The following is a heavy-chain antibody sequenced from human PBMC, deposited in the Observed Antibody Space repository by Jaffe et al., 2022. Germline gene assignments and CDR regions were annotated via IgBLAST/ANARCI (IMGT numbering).Heavy chain of an antibody. V-gene: IGHV5-51*01. D-gene: IGHD3-10*01. CDR3: VRHVEAWAVGFGELPEYYFDY. CDR1: GYSFTSYW. Sequence: EVQLVQSGAEVKKPGESLKISCKGSGYSFTSYWIGWVRQMPGKGLEWMGIIYPGDSDTRYSPSFQGQVTISADKSISTAYLQWSSLKASDTAMYYCVRHVEAWAVGFGELPEYYFDYWGQGTLVTVSS. J-gene: IGHJ4*02. CDR2: IYPGDSDT.